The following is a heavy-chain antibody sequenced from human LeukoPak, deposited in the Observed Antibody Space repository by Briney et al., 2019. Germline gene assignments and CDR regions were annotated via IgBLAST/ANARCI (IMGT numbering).Heavy chain of an antibody. D-gene: IGHD3-22*01. CDR3: ARDPLPFYYDSGGYTQSH. CDR2: INPSSGDT. CDR1: GGTFTSYY. Sequence: GASVKVSCKASGGTFTSYYLHWVRQAPGQGLEWVGWINPSSGDTNYAQKFQGRITLTLDTSLTTAYMELSRLRSDDTAVYYCARDPLPFYYDSGGYTQSHWGQGTLVTVSS. J-gene: IGHJ4*02. V-gene: IGHV1-2*02.